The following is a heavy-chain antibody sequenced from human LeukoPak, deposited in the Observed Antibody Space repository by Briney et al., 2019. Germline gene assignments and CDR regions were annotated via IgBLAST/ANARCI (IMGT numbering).Heavy chain of an antibody. Sequence: GGSLRRSCAASGFTFSSYAMSWVRQAPGKGLEWVSAISGSGDRTYSADSVKGRFTISRDNSKNTLHLQMNSLRAEDTAVYYCAHDYGEHQFDYWGQGTLVTVSS. J-gene: IGHJ4*02. V-gene: IGHV3-23*01. CDR2: ISGSGDRT. CDR1: GFTFSSYA. D-gene: IGHD4-17*01. CDR3: AHDYGEHQFDY.